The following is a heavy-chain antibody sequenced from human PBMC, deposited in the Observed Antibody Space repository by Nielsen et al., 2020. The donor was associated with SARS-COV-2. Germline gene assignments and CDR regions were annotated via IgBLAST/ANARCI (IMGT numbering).Heavy chain of an antibody. V-gene: IGHV3-13*01. Sequence: GESLMISCAASGFTISGYDMHWVRQPAGKGLEWVSTIGSAGDTFSPASVRGRFIISREDGENSLHLQMNSLRAGDTALYYCTRGVGGWFDPWGQGTLVTVSS. J-gene: IGHJ5*02. D-gene: IGHD3-10*01. CDR3: TRGVGGWFDP. CDR1: GFTISGYD. CDR2: IGSAGDT.